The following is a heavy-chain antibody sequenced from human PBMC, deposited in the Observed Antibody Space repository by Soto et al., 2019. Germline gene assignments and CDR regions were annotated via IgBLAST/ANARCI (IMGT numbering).Heavy chain of an antibody. CDR3: AKKGVAAAGKGDYYYYYGMDV. D-gene: IGHD6-13*01. CDR1: GFTFSSYG. J-gene: IGHJ6*02. V-gene: IGHV3-30*18. Sequence: QVQLVESGGGVVQPGRSLRLSCAASGFTFSSYGMHWVRQAPGKGLEWVAVISYDGSNKYYADSVKGRFTISRDNSKNTLYLQMNSLRAEDTAVYYCAKKGVAAAGKGDYYYYYGMDVWGQGTTVTVSS. CDR2: ISYDGSNK.